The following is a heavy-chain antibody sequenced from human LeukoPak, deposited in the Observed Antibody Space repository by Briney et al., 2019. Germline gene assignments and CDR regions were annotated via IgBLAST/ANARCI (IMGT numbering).Heavy chain of an antibody. CDR1: GYTFTSYG. CDR3: ARQYSDILTGYHRGELYWYFDL. D-gene: IGHD3-9*01. J-gene: IGHJ2*01. Sequence: GASVKVSCKASGYTFTSYGISWVRQAPGQGLEWMGWISAYNGNTNYAQKLQDRVTMTTDTSTSTAYMELRSLRSDDTAVYYCARQYSDILTGYHRGELYWYFDLWGRGTLVTVSS. CDR2: ISAYNGNT. V-gene: IGHV1-18*01.